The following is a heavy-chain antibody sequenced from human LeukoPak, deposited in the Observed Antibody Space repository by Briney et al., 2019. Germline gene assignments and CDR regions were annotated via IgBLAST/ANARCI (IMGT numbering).Heavy chain of an antibody. Sequence: ASVKVSCKASGYTFTSYAMNWVRQAPGQGLEWMGWINTNTGNPTYAQGFTGRFVFSLDTSVSTAYLQISSLKAEDTAVYYCARDGQRLAPYAMDVWGQGTTITVSS. CDR3: ARDGQRLAPYAMDV. CDR2: INTNTGNP. J-gene: IGHJ6*02. CDR1: GYTFTSYA. V-gene: IGHV7-4-1*02. D-gene: IGHD6-25*01.